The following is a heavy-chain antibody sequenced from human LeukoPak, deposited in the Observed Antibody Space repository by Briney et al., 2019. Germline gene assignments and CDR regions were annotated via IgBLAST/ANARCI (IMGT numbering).Heavy chain of an antibody. D-gene: IGHD2-2*01. Sequence: PGRSLTPSCSTPGFTLSTSGAHSARPAPGEGLEWVAFIMYEGSNKYYADSVKRRFTISRDNSKNTLYLQMNSLRAEDTAVYYCAKDLSVSNCSSTSCSPLFDYWGQGTLVTVSS. CDR2: IMYEGSNK. CDR1: GFTLSTSG. J-gene: IGHJ4*02. V-gene: IGHV3-30*02. CDR3: AKDLSVSNCSSTSCSPLFDY.